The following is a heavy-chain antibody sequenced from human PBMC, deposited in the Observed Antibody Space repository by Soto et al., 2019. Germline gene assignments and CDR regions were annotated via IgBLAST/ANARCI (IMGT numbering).Heavy chain of an antibody. D-gene: IGHD3-10*01. J-gene: IGHJ4*02. CDR1: GGSISSGGYS. CDR3: ARLLYGSGEYYFAY. V-gene: IGHV4-30-2*01. CDR2: IYHSGST. Sequence: PSETLSLTCAVSGGSISSGGYSWSWIRQPPGKGLEWIGYIYHSGSTYYNPSLKSRVTISVDRSKNQFSLKLSSVTAADTAVYYCARLLYGSGEYYFAYWGQGTLVTVSS.